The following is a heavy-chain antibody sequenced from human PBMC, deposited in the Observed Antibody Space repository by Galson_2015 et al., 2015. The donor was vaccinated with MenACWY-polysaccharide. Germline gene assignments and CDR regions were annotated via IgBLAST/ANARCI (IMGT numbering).Heavy chain of an antibody. V-gene: IGHV3-48*03. CDR1: GFSFSSFQ. J-gene: IGHJ3*02. CDR2: ISSSGKSI. CDR3: ARDGDHDDYTDALDT. Sequence: SLRLSCAVSGFSFSSFQMNWVRQAPGKGLEWVSYISSSGKSIYYGDPVKGRFIISRDNAKNSLYLQMNSLRAEDTAIYYCARDGDHDDYTDALDTWGHGTMVTVSS. D-gene: IGHD4-11*01.